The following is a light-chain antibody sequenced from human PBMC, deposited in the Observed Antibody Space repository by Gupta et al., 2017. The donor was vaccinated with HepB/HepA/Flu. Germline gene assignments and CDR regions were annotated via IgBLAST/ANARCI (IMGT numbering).Light chain of an antibody. J-gene: IGKJ4*01. CDR3: QQYHNGPPLT. CDR2: AAS. Sequence: EIVMTPSPVTLSVSPGERATLSCRASQTIKSNLAWYQQRPGQAPRLLIYAASTRATGIPARFSGSGSGTDFTLTINGLQYEDFAAYYCQQYHNGPPLTFGGGTKVEMK. V-gene: IGKV3-15*01. CDR1: QTIKSN.